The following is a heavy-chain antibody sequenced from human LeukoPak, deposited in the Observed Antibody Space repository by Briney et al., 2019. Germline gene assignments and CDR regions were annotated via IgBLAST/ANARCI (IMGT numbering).Heavy chain of an antibody. J-gene: IGHJ6*03. D-gene: IGHD3-16*02. CDR3: ARGSRFGVLSFMDV. CDR2: IYHSGST. V-gene: IGHV4-38-2*01. CDR1: GYSISSGYY. Sequence: SETLSLTCAVSGYSISSGYYWGWIRQPPGKGLEWIGSIYHSGSTYYNPSLKSRVTISVDTSKNQFSLKLSSVTAADTAVYYCARGSRFGVLSFMDVWGKGTTVTVPS.